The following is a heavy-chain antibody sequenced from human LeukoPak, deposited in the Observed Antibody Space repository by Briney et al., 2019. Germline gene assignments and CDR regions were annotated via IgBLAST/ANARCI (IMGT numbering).Heavy chain of an antibody. J-gene: IGHJ3*02. D-gene: IGHD2-15*01. V-gene: IGHV4-39*07. CDR3: ARRYCSGGSCYSERGAFDI. CDR2: IYYSGTT. CDR1: GGSISSTYY. Sequence: PSETLSLTCTVSGGSISSTYYWDWIRQPPGKGLEWIGSIYYSGTTYYNPSLKSRVTISVDTSKNQFSLKLSSVTAADTAVYYCARRYCSGGSCYSERGAFDIWGQGTVVTVSS.